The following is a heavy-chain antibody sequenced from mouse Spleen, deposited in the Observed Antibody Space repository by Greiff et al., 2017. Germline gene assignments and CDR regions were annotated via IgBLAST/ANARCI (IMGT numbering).Heavy chain of an antibody. J-gene: IGHJ3*01. CDR3: TTDGNHGFAY. CDR2: IDPANGDT. Sequence: EVQLQQSGAELVRPGASVKLSCTASGFNLNDDYMHWVKQRPDQGMEWHGWIDPANGDTESASKFQGKAPITADPSSNTAYLQVSSLTSEDTAVYYCTTDGNHGFAYCGQGTLVNVPA. D-gene: IGHD1-1*01. V-gene: IGHV14-4*01. CDR1: GFNLNDDY.